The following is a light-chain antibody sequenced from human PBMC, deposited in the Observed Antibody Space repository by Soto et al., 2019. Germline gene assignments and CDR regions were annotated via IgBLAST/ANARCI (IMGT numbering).Light chain of an antibody. V-gene: IGKV3-15*01. CDR2: GAS. CDR1: ENVNQN. J-gene: IGKJ4*01. Sequence: EIMIPQSPATLYVSPGERATLSCRASENVNQNLAWYQQKPGQAPRILIYGASARDTGIPARFSGSGSRTEFTLPIGRLQSEDVELDYCQQYNDWPLTFGGGTKVDIK. CDR3: QQYNDWPLT.